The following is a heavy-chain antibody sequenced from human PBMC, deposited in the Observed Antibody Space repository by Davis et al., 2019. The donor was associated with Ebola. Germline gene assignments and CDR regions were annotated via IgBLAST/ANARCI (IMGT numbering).Heavy chain of an antibody. D-gene: IGHD2-2*01. CDR3: ARQDVVPAARSYWYFDL. CDR1: GFTFSSYW. Sequence: GESLKFSCAVSGFTFSSYWMTWVRLVPGKGLEWVAVIWYDGSNKYYADSVKGRFTISRDNSKNTLYLQMNSLRAEDTAVYYCARQDVVPAARSYWYFDLWGRGTLVTVSS. V-gene: IGHV3-33*08. J-gene: IGHJ2*01. CDR2: IWYDGSNK.